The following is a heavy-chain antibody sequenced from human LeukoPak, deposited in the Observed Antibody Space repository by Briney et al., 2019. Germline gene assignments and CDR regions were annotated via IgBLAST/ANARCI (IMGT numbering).Heavy chain of an antibody. D-gene: IGHD3-22*01. CDR2: ISGSGGST. CDR1: GFTFSSYA. J-gene: IGHJ4*02. CDR3: AKTAYDSSGYYNGFDY. V-gene: IGHV3-23*01. Sequence: PGGSLRLSCAASGFTFSSYAMSWVRQAPGKGLEWVSAISGSGGSTYYADSVKGRFTISRDNSKNTLHLQMNSLRAEDTAVYYCAKTAYDSSGYYNGFDYWGQGTLVTVSS.